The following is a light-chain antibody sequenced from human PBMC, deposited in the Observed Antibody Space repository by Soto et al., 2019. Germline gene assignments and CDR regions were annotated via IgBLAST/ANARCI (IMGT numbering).Light chain of an antibody. CDR1: QDVRTH. CDR3: QQRTNWPPT. V-gene: IGKV3-11*01. J-gene: IGKJ4*01. Sequence: EIVLTQSPATLSLAPGQRATLSCWASQDVRTHLACYQQKPGQVPRLLIYDASIRATGVPARFSGSGSGTDFTLVISSLEPEDFAVYYCQQRTNWPPTFGGGTNVEIK. CDR2: DAS.